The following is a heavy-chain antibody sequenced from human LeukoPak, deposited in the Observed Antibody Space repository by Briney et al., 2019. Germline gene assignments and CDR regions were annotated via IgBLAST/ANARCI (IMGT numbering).Heavy chain of an antibody. V-gene: IGHV3-11*03. CDR3: ARRGTTYCTVDSCHPNWFDP. Sequence: GGAVRLSCAASRFTFSDYYMTWIRQAPGRGVEWISYIRVSSIEAKYADSVKGRFTISSDNAKNSLYLLMNSLRAEDTAVYYCARRGTTYCTVDSCHPNWFDPWGQGTLVTVSS. J-gene: IGHJ5*02. D-gene: IGHD2-15*01. CDR2: IRVSSIEA. CDR1: RFTFSDYY.